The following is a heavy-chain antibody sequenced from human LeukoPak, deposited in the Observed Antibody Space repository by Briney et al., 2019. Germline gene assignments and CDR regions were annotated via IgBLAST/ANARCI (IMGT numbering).Heavy chain of an antibody. D-gene: IGHD3-3*01. CDR2: INHSGST. J-gene: IGHJ6*02. Sequence: SETLSLTCAVYGGSFSGYYWSWIRQPPGKGLEWIGEINHSGSTNYNPSLKSRVTISVDTSKNQFSLKLSSMTAADTAVYYCARSVGRFLEWFHFNAYYYYGMDVWGQGTTVTVSS. CDR1: GGSFSGYY. V-gene: IGHV4-34*01. CDR3: ARSVGRFLEWFHFNAYYYYGMDV.